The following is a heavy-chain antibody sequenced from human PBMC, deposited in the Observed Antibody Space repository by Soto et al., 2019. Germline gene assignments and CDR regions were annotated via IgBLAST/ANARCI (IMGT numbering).Heavy chain of an antibody. CDR1: AGSIRNSRFY. CDR2: INDSGKT. D-gene: IGHD6-13*01. J-gene: IGHJ3*02. V-gene: IGHV4-39*01. Sequence: QLQLQESGPGLVKPSETLSLTCNVSAGSIRNSRFYWGWIRQPPGKGLEWIGNINDSGKTYYSPSLKRRVTISEGTSENEFYLKVDSVTAADTAIYFCARQARITSPGQAAAFDIWGQGTLVIVSS. CDR3: ARQARITSPGQAAAFDI.